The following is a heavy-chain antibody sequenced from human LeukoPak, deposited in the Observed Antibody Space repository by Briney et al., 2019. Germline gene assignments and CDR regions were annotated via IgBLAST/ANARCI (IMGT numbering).Heavy chain of an antibody. CDR3: ARVGVAVVVAAIRSVYWFDP. V-gene: IGHV4-34*01. D-gene: IGHD2-15*01. J-gene: IGHJ5*02. CDR1: GGSFSGYY. Sequence: SETLSLTCAVSGGSFSGYYWTWIRQPPGKGLEWIGEINHSGRTNYNPSLKSRVIISVDTSKNQFSLKLSSMTAADTAVYYCARVGVAVVVAAIRSVYWFDPWGQGTLVTVSS. CDR2: INHSGRT.